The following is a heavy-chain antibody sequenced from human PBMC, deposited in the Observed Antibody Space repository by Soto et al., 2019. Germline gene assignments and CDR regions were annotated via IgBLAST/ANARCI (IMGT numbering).Heavy chain of an antibody. CDR1: GFTLSNAW. V-gene: IGHV3-15*01. J-gene: IGHJ4*02. D-gene: IGHD6-19*01. CDR2: IKTKAHGGTT. Sequence: EVQLVESGGGLVKPGESLRLSCAASGFTLSNAWMNWVRQAPGKGLEWVAGIKTKAHGGTTDYAAPVTGRFIISRDDSKNMVYLQMNSLKIEDTGVYYCADIAVSHTGDYWGQGTLVTVSS. CDR3: ADIAVSHTGDY.